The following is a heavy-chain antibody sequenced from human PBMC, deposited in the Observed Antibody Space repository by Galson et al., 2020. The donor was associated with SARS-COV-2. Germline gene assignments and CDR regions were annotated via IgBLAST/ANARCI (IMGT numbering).Heavy chain of an antibody. CDR3: PSLHGFDP. J-gene: IGHJ5*02. Sequence: TSEPLSLTCKVSDGSINDYYWNWIRQPPGKGLGWIGTVYHTDSTHFHPSLTRRVTISFDTAKSQVSLNLSSVTAADTAVHYCPSLHGFDPWGQGLLVNVAS. CDR1: DGSINDYY. V-gene: IGHV4-59*08. CDR2: VYHTDST.